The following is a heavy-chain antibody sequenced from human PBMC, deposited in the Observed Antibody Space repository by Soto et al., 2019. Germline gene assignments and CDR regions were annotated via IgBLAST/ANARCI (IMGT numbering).Heavy chain of an antibody. D-gene: IGHD1-26*01. Sequence: PGGSLRLSCAASGFTFSSYGMHWVRQAPGKGLEWVAVISYDGSNKYYADSVKGRFTISRDNSKNTLYLQMNSLRAEDTAVYYCAKMQVGATPGSDYWGHGTLVTVSS. J-gene: IGHJ4*01. V-gene: IGHV3-30*18. CDR1: GFTFSSYG. CDR2: ISYDGSNK. CDR3: AKMQVGATPGSDY.